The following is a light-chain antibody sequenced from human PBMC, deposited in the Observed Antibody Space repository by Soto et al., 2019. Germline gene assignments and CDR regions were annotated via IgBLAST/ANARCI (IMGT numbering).Light chain of an antibody. J-gene: IGKJ1*01. CDR1: QSYSSY. CDR2: GAS. Sequence: SEFTQSPVTLSLSHGERPTLSCRASQSYSSYLAWYQQKPGQAPRLLIYGASSRATGIPDRFSGSGSGTDFTLTISRLEPEDFAVFYCQQFASSPWTLGQGTKVDIK. CDR3: QQFASSPWT. V-gene: IGKV3-20*01.